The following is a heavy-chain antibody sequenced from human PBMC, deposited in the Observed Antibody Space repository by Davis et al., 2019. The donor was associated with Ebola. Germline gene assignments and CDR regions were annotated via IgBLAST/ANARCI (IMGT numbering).Heavy chain of an antibody. CDR3: ARLFVATIDY. D-gene: IGHD5-12*01. Sequence: GESLKISCAASGFTFSSYGMHWVRQAPGKGLEWVAVIWYDGSNKYYADSVKGRFTISRDNSKNTLYLQMNSLRAEDTAVYYCARLFVATIDYWGQGTLVTVSS. V-gene: IGHV3-33*01. CDR1: GFTFSSYG. J-gene: IGHJ4*02. CDR2: IWYDGSNK.